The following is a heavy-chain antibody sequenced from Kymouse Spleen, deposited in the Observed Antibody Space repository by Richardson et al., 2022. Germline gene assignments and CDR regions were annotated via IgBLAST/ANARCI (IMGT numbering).Heavy chain of an antibody. J-gene: IGHJ6*02. CDR3: TRIVATIPGMDV. CDR1: GFTFSNAW. V-gene: IGHV3-15*01. CDR2: IKSKTDGGTT. D-gene: IGHD5-12*01. Sequence: EVQLVESGGGLVKPGGSLRLSCAASGFTFSNAWMSWVRQAPGKGLEWVGRIKSKTDGGTTDYAAPVKGRFTISRDDSKNTLYLQMNSLKTEDTAVYYCTRIVATIPGMDVWGQGTTVTVSS.